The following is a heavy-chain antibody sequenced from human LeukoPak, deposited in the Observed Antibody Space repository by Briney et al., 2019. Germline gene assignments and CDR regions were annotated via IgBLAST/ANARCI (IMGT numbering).Heavy chain of an antibody. CDR1: GYTFTNYY. J-gene: IGHJ4*01. CDR2: INPSGGTT. V-gene: IGHV1-46*01. D-gene: IGHD6-6*01. CDR3: ARNLVAPDY. Sequence: GPSVKVSCKLFGYTFTNYYVHWVRQAAGQGLEWMGAINPSGGTTSYAQEFQGRVTMTRDTSTSTVYMDLYSLRSEDTAVYYCARNLVAPDYWGQGTLVTVSS.